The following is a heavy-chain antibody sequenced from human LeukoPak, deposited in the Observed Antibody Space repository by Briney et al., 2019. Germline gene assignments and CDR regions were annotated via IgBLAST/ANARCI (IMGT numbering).Heavy chain of an antibody. Sequence: SQTLSLTCAVSGGSISSGGYYWSWIRQPPGKGLEWIGYIYHSGSTYYNPSLKSRVTISVDRSKNQFSLKLSSLTAADTAVYYCARDNYSYGLDYWGQGTLVTVSS. J-gene: IGHJ4*02. CDR1: GGSISSGGYY. V-gene: IGHV4-30-2*01. D-gene: IGHD5-18*01. CDR3: ARDNYSYGLDY. CDR2: IYHSGST.